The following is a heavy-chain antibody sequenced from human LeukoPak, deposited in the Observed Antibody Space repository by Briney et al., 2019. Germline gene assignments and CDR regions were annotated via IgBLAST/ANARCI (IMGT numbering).Heavy chain of an antibody. D-gene: IGHD3-22*01. CDR2: IYTSGST. Sequence: SETLSLTCTVSGGSISSGSYYWSWIRQPAGKGLEWIGRIYTSGSTNYNPSLKSRVTISVDTSKNQFSLKLSSVTAADTAVYYCAGDQGGYKEYFQHWGQGTLVTVSS. V-gene: IGHV4-61*02. J-gene: IGHJ1*01. CDR3: AGDQGGYKEYFQH. CDR1: GGSISSGSYY.